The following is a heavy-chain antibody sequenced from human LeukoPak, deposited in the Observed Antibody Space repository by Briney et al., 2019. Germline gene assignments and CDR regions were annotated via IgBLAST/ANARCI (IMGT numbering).Heavy chain of an antibody. CDR1: GGSFSGYY. CDR3: ARAVRLLYYYDSSGKFDAFDI. J-gene: IGHJ3*02. V-gene: IGHV4-30-4*01. Sequence: KPSETLSLTCAVYGGSFSGYYWSWIRQPPGKGLEWIGYIYYSGSTYYNPSLKSRVTISVDTSKTQFSLKLSSVTAAATAVYYCARAVRLLYYYDSSGKFDAFDIWGQGTMVTVSS. CDR2: IYYSGST. D-gene: IGHD3-22*01.